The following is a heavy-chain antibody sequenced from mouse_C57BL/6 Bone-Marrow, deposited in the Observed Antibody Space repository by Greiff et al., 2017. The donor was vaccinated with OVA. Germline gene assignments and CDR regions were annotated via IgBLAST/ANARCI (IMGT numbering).Heavy chain of an antibody. CDR2: INPNYGTS. D-gene: IGHD2-4*01. CDR3: ASDDYDVNYFDY. V-gene: IGHV1-39*01. J-gene: IGHJ2*01. Sequence: VQLQQSGPELVKPGASVKISCKASGYSFTDYNMNWVKQSNGKSLEWIGVINPNYGTSSYNQKFKGKAILTVDQSSSTAYMQINSLTSEDSTVYYSASDDYDVNYFDYWGQGTTLTVSS. CDR1: GYSFTDYN.